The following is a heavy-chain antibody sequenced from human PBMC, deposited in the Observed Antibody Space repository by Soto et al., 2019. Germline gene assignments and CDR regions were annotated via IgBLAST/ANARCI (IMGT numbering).Heavy chain of an antibody. CDR1: GYTFTSYD. CDR3: AKEITDYGMDV. J-gene: IGHJ6*02. V-gene: IGHV1-8*01. CDR2: MNPNSGNT. D-gene: IGHD1-20*01. Sequence: QVQLVQSGAEVKKPGASVKVSCKASGYTFTSYDINWVRQATGQGLEWMGWMNPNSGNTAYAQKLQGRLTMTRNTSISTAYMQLSSLRSDETAVYYYAKEITDYGMDVWGQGTKVTHSS.